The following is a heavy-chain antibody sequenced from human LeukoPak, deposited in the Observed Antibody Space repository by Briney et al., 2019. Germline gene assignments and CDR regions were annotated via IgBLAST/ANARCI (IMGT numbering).Heavy chain of an antibody. Sequence: SETLSLTCTVSGGSISSGDYYWSWIRQPPGKGLEWIGYIYYSGSTYYNPSLKSRVTISVDTSKNQFSLKLSSVTAVDTAVYYCARGKPLAYLGFDYWGQGTLVTVSS. J-gene: IGHJ4*02. CDR2: IYYSGST. CDR1: GGSISSGDYY. D-gene: IGHD3-10*01. CDR3: ARGKPLAYLGFDY. V-gene: IGHV4-30-4*01.